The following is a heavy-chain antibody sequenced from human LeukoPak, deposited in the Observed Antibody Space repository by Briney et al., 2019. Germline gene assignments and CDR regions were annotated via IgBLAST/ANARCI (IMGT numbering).Heavy chain of an antibody. D-gene: IGHD3-3*01. CDR3: ARPYDWFDP. Sequence: SETLSLTCTVSGGSISSSSYYWGWIRQPPGKGLEWIGSIYYSGSTYYNPSLKSRVTISVDTSKNQFSLRLSSVTAADTAVYYCARPYDWFDPWGQGTLVTVSS. CDR1: GGSISSSSYY. V-gene: IGHV4-39*01. CDR2: IYYSGST. J-gene: IGHJ5*02.